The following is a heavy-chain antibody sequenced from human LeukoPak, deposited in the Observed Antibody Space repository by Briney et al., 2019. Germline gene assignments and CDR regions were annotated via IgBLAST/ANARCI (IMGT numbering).Heavy chain of an antibody. Sequence: GGPLRLSCAASGFTFSSHGMNWVRQAPGKGLEWVSGISGSGGNTYYADSVKGRFTISRDNSKNTLYLQMNSLRAEDTALYYCAKVGKTENYYGSGRFSYYYYMDVWGKGATVTISS. CDR3: AKVGKTENYYGSGRFSYYYYMDV. V-gene: IGHV3-23*01. D-gene: IGHD3-10*01. J-gene: IGHJ6*03. CDR2: ISGSGGNT. CDR1: GFTFSSHG.